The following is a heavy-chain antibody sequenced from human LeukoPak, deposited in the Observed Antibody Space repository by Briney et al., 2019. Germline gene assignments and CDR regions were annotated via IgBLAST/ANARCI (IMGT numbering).Heavy chain of an antibody. CDR2: ISWDGGST. Sequence: GGSLRLSCAASGFTFDDYTMHWVRQAPGKGLEWVSLISWDGGSTYYADSVKGRFTISRDNSKNSLYLQMNSLRTEDTALYYCAKDKEDTAMRGYYYYYYMDVWGKGTTVTVSS. V-gene: IGHV3-43*01. CDR1: GFTFDDYT. D-gene: IGHD5-18*01. CDR3: AKDKEDTAMRGYYYYYYMDV. J-gene: IGHJ6*03.